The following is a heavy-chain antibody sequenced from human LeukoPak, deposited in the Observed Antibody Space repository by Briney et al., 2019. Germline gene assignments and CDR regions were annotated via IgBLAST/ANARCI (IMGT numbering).Heavy chain of an antibody. CDR1: GLPLIAIA. V-gene: IGHV3-30*13. D-gene: IGHD2-21*01. J-gene: IGHJ4*02. CDR2: APHEGGDN. Sequence: PGRPLSSSCVAPGLPLIAIARHWARKVPGRGFNWVAVAPHEGGDNYYADSVKGRFTISRDSGKNSLYLQMNSLRTEDTAVYFCVTGGDFYYAHWGQGTLVTVSS. CDR3: VTGGDFYYAH.